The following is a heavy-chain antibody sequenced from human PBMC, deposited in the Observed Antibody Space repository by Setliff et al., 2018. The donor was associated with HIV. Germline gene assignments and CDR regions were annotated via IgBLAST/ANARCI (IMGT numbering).Heavy chain of an antibody. CDR3: ARDLRSSHGSPNYFDY. D-gene: IGHD2-15*01. CDR1: GFTVSANY. V-gene: IGHV3-11*04. Sequence: GGSLRLSCAVSGFTVSANYMSWIRQSPGKGLEWISYISSSGTTIYYADSVKGRFTISRDNAKNSLYLEMNSLRAEETAVYYCARDLRSSHGSPNYFDYWGRGALVTVSS. CDR2: ISSSGTTI. J-gene: IGHJ4*02.